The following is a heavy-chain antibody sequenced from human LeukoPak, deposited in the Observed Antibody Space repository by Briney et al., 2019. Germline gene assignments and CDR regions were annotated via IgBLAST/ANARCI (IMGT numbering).Heavy chain of an antibody. J-gene: IGHJ4*02. CDR2: ISYDGSNK. V-gene: IGHV3-30*18. Sequence: PGGSLRLSCAASGFTFSSYGMHWVRQAPGKGLEWVAVISYDGSNKYYADSVKGRFTISRDNSKNTLYLQMNSLRAEDTAVYYCAKDPSRSTGISDYWGQGTLVTVSS. CDR3: AKDPSRSTGISDY. D-gene: IGHD3-10*01. CDR1: GFTFSSYG.